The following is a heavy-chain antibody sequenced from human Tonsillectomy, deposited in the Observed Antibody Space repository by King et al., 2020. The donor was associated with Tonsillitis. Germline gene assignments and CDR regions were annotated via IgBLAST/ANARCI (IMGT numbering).Heavy chain of an antibody. CDR1: GFTFSAYW. CDR3: ARKLVVPADLYSYYGLDV. CDR2: IKEDGSER. Sequence: DVQLVESGGGLVQPGGSLRLSCAASGFTFSAYWMSWVRQAPGKGLEWVANIKEDGSERYYVDSVRGRFTISRDNAENSLYLQMNSLRADDTAVYYCARKLVVPADLYSYYGLDVWGQGTTVTVSS. V-gene: IGHV3-7*03. D-gene: IGHD2-2*01. J-gene: IGHJ6*02.